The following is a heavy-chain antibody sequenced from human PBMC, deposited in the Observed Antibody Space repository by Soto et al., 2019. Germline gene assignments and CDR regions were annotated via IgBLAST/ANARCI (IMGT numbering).Heavy chain of an antibody. CDR1: GYTFTSYD. Sequence: GASVKVSCKASGYTFTSYDINWVRQATGQGLEWMGWMNPNSGNTGYAQKFQGRVTMTRNTSISTAYMELSSLRSEDTAVYYCARVFRGGSSYHDFWSGYYRDDAFDIWGQGTMVTVSS. V-gene: IGHV1-8*01. J-gene: IGHJ3*02. CDR3: ARVFRGGSSYHDFWSGYYRDDAFDI. CDR2: MNPNSGNT. D-gene: IGHD3-3*01.